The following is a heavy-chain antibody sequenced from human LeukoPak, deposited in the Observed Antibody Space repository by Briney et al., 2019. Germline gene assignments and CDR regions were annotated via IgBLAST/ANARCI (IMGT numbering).Heavy chain of an antibody. D-gene: IGHD3-16*01. J-gene: IGHJ5*02. CDR3: ARGVTDNWFDP. Sequence: SETLSLTCAVYGGSFSGYYWSWIRQPPGKGLDWIGEINHSGSTNYNPSLKSRVTISVDTSKNQFSLKLSSVTAADTAVYYCARGVTDNWFDPWGQGTLVTVSS. CDR1: GGSFSGYY. CDR2: INHSGST. V-gene: IGHV4-34*01.